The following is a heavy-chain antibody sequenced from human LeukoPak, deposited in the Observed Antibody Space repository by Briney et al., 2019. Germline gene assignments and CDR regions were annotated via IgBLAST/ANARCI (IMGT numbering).Heavy chain of an antibody. CDR3: ARQGRIMITFGGVGFGY. CDR2: ISYDGSNK. Sequence: GRSLRLSCAASGFTFSSYAMHWVRQAPGKGLEWVAVISYDGSNKYYADSVKGRFTISRDNSKNTLYLQMNSLRAEDTAVYYCARQGRIMITFGGVGFGYWGQGTLVTVSS. CDR1: GFTFSSYA. V-gene: IGHV3-30-3*01. D-gene: IGHD3-16*01. J-gene: IGHJ4*02.